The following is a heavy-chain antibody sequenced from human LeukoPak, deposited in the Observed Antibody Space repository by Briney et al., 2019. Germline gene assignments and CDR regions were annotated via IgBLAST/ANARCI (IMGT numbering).Heavy chain of an antibody. CDR1: GHTFTSYG. Sequence: ASVKVSCKASGHTFTSYGINWVRQATGQGLEWMGWMNPNSGSTGYAQKFQGRVTITRNTSISTAYMELSGLRSEDTAVYYCARGRSTGYPYYFEYWGQGTLVTVSS. J-gene: IGHJ4*02. CDR2: MNPNSGST. D-gene: IGHD5-12*01. V-gene: IGHV1-8*03. CDR3: ARGRSTGYPYYFEY.